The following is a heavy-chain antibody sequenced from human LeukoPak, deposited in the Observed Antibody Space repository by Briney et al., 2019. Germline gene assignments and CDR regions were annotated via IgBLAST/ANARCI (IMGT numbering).Heavy chain of an antibody. CDR3: ARSLAVAGTPFDY. CDR2: INHSGST. CDR1: RGSFSGYY. D-gene: IGHD6-19*01. J-gene: IGHJ4*02. V-gene: IGHV4-34*01. Sequence: SETLSLTCAVSRGSFSGYYWSWIRQPPGKGLEWIGEINHSGSTNYNPSLKSRVTISVDTSKNQFSLKQSSVTAADTAVYYCARSLAVAGTPFDYWGQGTLVTVSS.